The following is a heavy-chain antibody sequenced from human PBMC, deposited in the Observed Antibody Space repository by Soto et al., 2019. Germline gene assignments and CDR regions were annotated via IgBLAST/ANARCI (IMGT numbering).Heavy chain of an antibody. J-gene: IGHJ4*02. CDR3: ARWSSSSWYDIDY. Sequence: QVQLQESGPGLVKPSGTLSLTCAVSGGSISSSNWWSWVRQPPGKGLEWIGEIYHSGSTNYNPSPKSRLTIAVDKSKNHFSLKLSSVTAADTAVYYCARWSSSSWYDIDYWGQGTLVTVSS. D-gene: IGHD6-13*01. CDR2: IYHSGST. CDR1: GGSISSSNW. V-gene: IGHV4-4*02.